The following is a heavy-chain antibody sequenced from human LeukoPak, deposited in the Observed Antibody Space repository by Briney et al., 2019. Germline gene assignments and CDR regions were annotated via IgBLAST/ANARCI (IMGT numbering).Heavy chain of an antibody. J-gene: IGHJ4*02. Sequence: PGGSLRLSCAASGFTFSDYAMSGVRQAPGKGLEWVSVIRASAGTTDYADSVKGRFTISRDNSRNTLYLQMNSLRGEATALYYCADAVVGAPAHYWGQGTLVTVSS. D-gene: IGHD1-26*01. V-gene: IGHV3-23*01. CDR1: GFTFSDYA. CDR3: ADAVVGAPAHY. CDR2: IRASAGTT.